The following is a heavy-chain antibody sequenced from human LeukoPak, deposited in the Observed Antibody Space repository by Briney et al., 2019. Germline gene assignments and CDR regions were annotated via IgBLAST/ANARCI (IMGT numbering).Heavy chain of an antibody. J-gene: IGHJ4*02. CDR1: GGSISSYY. CDR3: ARTGRRTYCFES. CDR2: IYYSGST. V-gene: IGHV4-59*01. Sequence: SETLSLTCTVSGGSISSYYWSWIRQPPGKGLEGIGYIYYSGSTNYNPSLKSRVTISVDTSKNEFSLKLSSVPAADTAVYYCARTGRRTYCFESWGQGTLVPVSS.